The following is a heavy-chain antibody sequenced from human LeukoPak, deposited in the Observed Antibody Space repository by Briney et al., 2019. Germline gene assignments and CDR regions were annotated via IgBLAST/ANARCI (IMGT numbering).Heavy chain of an antibody. V-gene: IGHV3-21*01. D-gene: IGHD2-15*01. CDR2: ISSSSSYI. CDR3: ARDEGLVVSPYYYYGMDV. CDR1: GFTFSTYG. Sequence: PGGSLRLSCAASGFTFSTYGMNWVRQAPGKGLEWVSSISSSSSYIYYADSVKGRFTISRDNAKNSLYLQMNSLRAEDTAVYYCARDEGLVVSPYYYYGMDVWGQGTTVTVSS. J-gene: IGHJ6*02.